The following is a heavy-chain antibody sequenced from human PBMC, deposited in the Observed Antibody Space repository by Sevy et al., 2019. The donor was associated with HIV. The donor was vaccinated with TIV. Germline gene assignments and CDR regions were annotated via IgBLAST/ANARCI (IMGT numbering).Heavy chain of an antibody. D-gene: IGHD6-19*01. CDR1: GFTFSSYE. Sequence: GGSLRLSCAASGFTFSSYEMNWVRQAPGKGLEWVSYISSSGSTIYYADSVKGRFTISRDNAKNSLYLQMNSLRAEDTAVYYCAREARGQWLVNYGMDVWGQGTTVTVSS. CDR3: AREARGQWLVNYGMDV. J-gene: IGHJ6*02. CDR2: ISSSGSTI. V-gene: IGHV3-48*03.